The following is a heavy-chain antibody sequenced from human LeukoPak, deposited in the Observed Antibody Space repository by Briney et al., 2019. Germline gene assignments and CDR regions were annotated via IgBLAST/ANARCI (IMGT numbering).Heavy chain of an antibody. D-gene: IGHD2-15*01. CDR1: GASISDSNYY. CDR2: IYYSGNT. J-gene: IGHJ4*02. V-gene: IGHV4-39*01. Sequence: SETLSLTCTVSGASISDSNYYWGWVRQPPGKGLEWIGSIYYSGNTYYNPSLKSRVTISIDTSKKEFSLKVTSVTAADTAVFYCVRHALRVAAVWGQGTLVTVSS. CDR3: VRHALRVAAV.